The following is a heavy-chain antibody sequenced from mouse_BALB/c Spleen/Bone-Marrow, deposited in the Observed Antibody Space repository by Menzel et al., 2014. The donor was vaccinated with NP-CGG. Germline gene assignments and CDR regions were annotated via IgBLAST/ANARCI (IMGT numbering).Heavy chain of an antibody. D-gene: IGHD2-3*01. CDR3: ARDIDGYYDYAMDY. J-gene: IGHJ4*01. CDR2: ISNLAYSI. V-gene: IGHV5-15*02. Sequence: DVHLVESGGGLVQPGGSRKLSCAASGFTFSDYGMAWVRQAPGKGPEWVAFISNLAYSIYYADTVTGRFTISRENAKNTLYLEMSSLMSEDTAMYYCARDIDGYYDYAMDYWGQGTSVTVSS. CDR1: GFTFSDYG.